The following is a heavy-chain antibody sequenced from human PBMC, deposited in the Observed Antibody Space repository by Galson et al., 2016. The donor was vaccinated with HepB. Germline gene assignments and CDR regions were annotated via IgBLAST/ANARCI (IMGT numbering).Heavy chain of an antibody. CDR2: ISSSSTYI. CDR3: ARDHYDFWSAYIASLGGFIDY. D-gene: IGHD3-3*01. CDR1: GFTFSTYN. J-gene: IGHJ4*02. Sequence: SLRLSCAASGFTFSTYNMNWVRQAPGKGLEWVSSISSSSTYIYYADSVKARFTISRDNAKNSLYLQMNSLRAEDTAVYYCARDHYDFWSAYIASLGGFIDYWGQGTLVTVSS. V-gene: IGHV3-21*01.